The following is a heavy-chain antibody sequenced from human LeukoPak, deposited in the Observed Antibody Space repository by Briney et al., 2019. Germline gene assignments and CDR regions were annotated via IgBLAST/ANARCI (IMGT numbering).Heavy chain of an antibody. J-gene: IGHJ4*02. V-gene: IGHV4-59*01. CDR2: YYYSGST. CDR3: ARGGSGWLFDY. CDR1: GGSISSYY. D-gene: IGHD6-19*01. Sequence: PSETLTLTCTVSGGSISSYYWSWIRQPPGRGLEWIGYYYYSGSTNYNPSLKSRVTISVDTSKSQFSLKVSSVTAADTAVYYCARGGSGWLFDYWGLGTLVTVSS.